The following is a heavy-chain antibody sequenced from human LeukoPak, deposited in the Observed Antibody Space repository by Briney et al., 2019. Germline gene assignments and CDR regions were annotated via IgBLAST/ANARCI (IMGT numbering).Heavy chain of an antibody. CDR2: ISGSGEIT. V-gene: IGHV3-23*01. J-gene: IGHJ4*02. D-gene: IGHD2-8*01. CDR1: GFSFSSYA. CDR3: AKDLGYCINGVCYTFYY. Sequence: GGSLRLSCAASGFSFSSYAMSWVRQAPGMRLEWVSSISGSGEITYYADSVKGRFTISRDNSKNTLYLQMNSLRAEDTAVYYCAKDLGYCINGVCYTFYYWGQGTLVTVSS.